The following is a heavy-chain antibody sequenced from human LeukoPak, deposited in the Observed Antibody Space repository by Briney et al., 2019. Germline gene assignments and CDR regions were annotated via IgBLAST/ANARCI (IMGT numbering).Heavy chain of an antibody. V-gene: IGHV3-48*04. CDR1: GFTFSSYG. Sequence: GGSLRLSGAASGFTFSSYGMHWVRQAPGKGLEWVSYISSSGSTIYYADSVKGRFTISTDNAKNSLYLQMNSLRAEDTAVYYCAELGITMIGGVWGKGTTVTISS. D-gene: IGHD3-10*02. J-gene: IGHJ6*04. CDR3: AELGITMIGGV. CDR2: ISSSGSTI.